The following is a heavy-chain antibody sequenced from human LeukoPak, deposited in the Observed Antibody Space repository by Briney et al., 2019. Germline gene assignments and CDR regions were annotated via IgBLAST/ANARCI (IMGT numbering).Heavy chain of an antibody. CDR2: IYYSGST. Sequence: PSQTLSLTCTVSGSSISGGGYYWSWIRQHPGKGLEWIGYIYYSGSTYYNPSLKSRVTISVDTSKNQFSLELSSVTAADTAVYRCASASGSYYTLPYYFDYWGQGTLVTVSS. J-gene: IGHJ4*02. CDR3: ASASGSYYTLPYYFDY. V-gene: IGHV4-31*03. CDR1: GSSISGGGYY. D-gene: IGHD3-10*01.